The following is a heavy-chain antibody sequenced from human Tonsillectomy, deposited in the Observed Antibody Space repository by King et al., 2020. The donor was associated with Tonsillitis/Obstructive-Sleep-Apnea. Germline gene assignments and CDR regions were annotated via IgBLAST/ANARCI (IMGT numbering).Heavy chain of an antibody. Sequence: TLKESGPTLVKPTQTLTLTCSFSGFSLSTSGVGVGWIRQPPGKALAWLARIYWDDVKRYSPSLKSRLTITQDTSKKQVVLTMTNMDPVDTATYYCAHSLSNYYGSGSYYSSGFDYWGQETLVTVSS. D-gene: IGHD3-10*01. CDR1: GFSLSTSGVG. CDR3: AHSLSNYYGSGSYYSSGFDY. V-gene: IGHV2-5*02. J-gene: IGHJ4*02. CDR2: IYWDDVK.